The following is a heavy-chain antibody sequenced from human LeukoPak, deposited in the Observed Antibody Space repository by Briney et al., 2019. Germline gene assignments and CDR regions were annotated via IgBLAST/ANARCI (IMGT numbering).Heavy chain of an antibody. Sequence: SETLSLTCAVYGGSFSGYYWIWLRQPPGKGPEWIVEINHSGSTNYNQSHKSRVTISVDTSKKQYSLKLSPVPAADTAVYYLARVSSRRVRPAYAYDRRIYFDYGGQGTLVTVS. V-gene: IGHV4-34*01. D-gene: IGHD3-22*01. CDR3: ARVSSRRVRPAYAYDRRIYFDY. J-gene: IGHJ4*02. CDR1: GGSFSGYY. CDR2: INHSGST.